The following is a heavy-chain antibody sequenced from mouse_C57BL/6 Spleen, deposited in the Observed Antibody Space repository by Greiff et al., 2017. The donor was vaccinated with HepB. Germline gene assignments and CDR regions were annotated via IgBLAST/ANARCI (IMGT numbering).Heavy chain of an antibody. CDR2: ISNLAYSI. J-gene: IGHJ3*01. CDR3: ARRDYAWFAY. V-gene: IGHV5-15*04. D-gene: IGHD2-4*01. CDR1: GFTFSDYG. Sequence: EVKLEESGGGLVQPGGSLKLSCAASGFTFSDYGMAWVRQAPRKGPEWVAFISNLAYSIYYADTVTGRFTISRENAKNTLYLEMSSLRSEDTAMYYCARRDYAWFAYWGQGTLVTVSA.